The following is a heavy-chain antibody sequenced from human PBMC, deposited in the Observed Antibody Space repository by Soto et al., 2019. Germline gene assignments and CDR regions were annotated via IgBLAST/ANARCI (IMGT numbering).Heavy chain of an antibody. CDR1: GFTVSSNY. Sequence: EVQLVESGGGLVQPGGSLRLSCAASGFTVSSNYMSWVRQAPGKGLEWVSVIYSGGSTYYADSVKGRFTISRDNSKKTLYLQMNSLRAEDTAVYYCARAPPYGDYDYYYMDVWGKGTTVTVSS. CDR3: ARAPPYGDYDYYYMDV. V-gene: IGHV3-66*01. J-gene: IGHJ6*03. CDR2: IYSGGST. D-gene: IGHD4-17*01.